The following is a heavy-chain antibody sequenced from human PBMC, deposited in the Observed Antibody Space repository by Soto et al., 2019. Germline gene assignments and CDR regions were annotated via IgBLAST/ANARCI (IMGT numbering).Heavy chain of an antibody. CDR2: LTPVFHTP. V-gene: IGHV1-69*01. CDR3: ASSSPDTPTNAFDV. CDR1: GGTFNSFA. J-gene: IGHJ3*01. D-gene: IGHD6-6*01. Sequence: QEQPVQSGAEVKKPGSSVKVSCKSSGGTFNSFAISWVRQAPGQGLEWMGGLTPVFHTPNYTQKFQGRVTITVDESTNRAYMELGSLTSDDTAIYYCASSSPDTPTNAFDVWDQGTLITVSS.